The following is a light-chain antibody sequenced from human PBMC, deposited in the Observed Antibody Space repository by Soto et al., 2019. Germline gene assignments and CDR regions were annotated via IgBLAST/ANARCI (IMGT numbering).Light chain of an antibody. CDR1: QSKGNS. V-gene: IGKV1-39*01. CDR2: GSS. CDR3: QQSYTTPTT. Sequence: DLQMTQSPSSLSASVGDRVTITCRASQSKGNSLTWYQQKPGKAPKLLIYGSSTLQGGVPSRFSGSGSGTDFALTISSLQPEDFATYYCQQSYTTPTTFGQGTRPDIK. J-gene: IGKJ5*01.